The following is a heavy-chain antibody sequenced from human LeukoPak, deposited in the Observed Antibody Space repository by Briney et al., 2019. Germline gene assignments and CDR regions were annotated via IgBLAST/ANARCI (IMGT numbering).Heavy chain of an antibody. V-gene: IGHV1-69*13. J-gene: IGHJ4*02. D-gene: IGHD2-15*01. Sequence: SVKVSCKASGGTFSSYAISWVRQAPAQGLEWMGGSIPIFGTTDYAQKFQGRVTITAAESTSTAYMELSSLKSDDTAVYYCARKGGYCSGIGCYVLDHWGQGTLVTVSS. CDR1: GGTFSSYA. CDR3: ARKGGYCSGIGCYVLDH. CDR2: SIPIFGTT.